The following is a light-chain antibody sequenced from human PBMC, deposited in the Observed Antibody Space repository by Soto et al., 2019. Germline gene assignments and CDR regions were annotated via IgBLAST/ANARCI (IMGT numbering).Light chain of an antibody. V-gene: IGLV2-14*01. CDR3: SSYTSISTYV. J-gene: IGLJ1*01. CDR1: SSDVGGYSY. CDR2: DVT. Sequence: QSALTQPASGSGSPGQSITISCTGASSDVGGYSYVSWYQQHPGKAPKLMIYDVTNRPSGVSNRFSGSKSGNAASLTISGLRAEDEADYYCSSYTSISTYVFGTGTKVTVL.